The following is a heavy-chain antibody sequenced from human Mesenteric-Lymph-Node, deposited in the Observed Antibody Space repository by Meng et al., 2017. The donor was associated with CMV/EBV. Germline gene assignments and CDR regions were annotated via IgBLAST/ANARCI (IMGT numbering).Heavy chain of an antibody. CDR2: IYHSGST. Sequence: CAVSGASISSSNWWSWVRQPPGKGLEWIGEIYHSGSTHYNPSLKSRVTISVDKSKNQFSLKLSSVTAADTAVYYCARRRDGYIYFDYWGQGTLVTVSS. V-gene: IGHV4-4*02. CDR1: GASISSSNW. D-gene: IGHD5-24*01. J-gene: IGHJ4*02. CDR3: ARRRDGYIYFDY.